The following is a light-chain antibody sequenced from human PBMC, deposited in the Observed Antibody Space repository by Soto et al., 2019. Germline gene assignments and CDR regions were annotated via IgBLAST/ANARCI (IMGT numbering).Light chain of an antibody. CDR3: HRYNSVPLT. Sequence: DIEMTQSPSSLSASLGDTVTITCRASQGIGNFLAWYQQKPGDVPKLLIYAASTVQSGGPSRFSGSGSGTDFTLTISSLQPEDVATYFCHRYNSVPLTFGGGTMVDIK. CDR1: QGIGNF. J-gene: IGKJ4*01. V-gene: IGKV1-27*01. CDR2: AAS.